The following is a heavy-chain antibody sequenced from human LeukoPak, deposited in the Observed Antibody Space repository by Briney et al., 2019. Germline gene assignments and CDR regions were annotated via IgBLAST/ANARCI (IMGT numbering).Heavy chain of an antibody. V-gene: IGHV3-53*01. CDR1: GFTFSTND. CDR3: ARGVEPLAANTLAY. CDR2: LYSDGNT. J-gene: IGHJ4*02. Sequence: GGSLRLSCAASGFTFSTNDMTWVRQAPGKGLEWVSVLYSDGNTKYADSVQGRFTISRDNSKNTLYLEMNSLSPDDTAVYYCARGVEPLAANTLAYWGQGTLVTVSS. D-gene: IGHD1-14*01.